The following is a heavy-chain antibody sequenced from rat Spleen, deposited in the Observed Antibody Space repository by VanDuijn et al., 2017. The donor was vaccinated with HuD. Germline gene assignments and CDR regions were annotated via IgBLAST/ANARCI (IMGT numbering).Heavy chain of an antibody. J-gene: IGHJ2*01. CDR3: ARHWYDGSYYYD. Sequence: EVQLVESGGGLVLPGRSLKLSCATSGFSFSKYGMQWIRQTPTKGLQWVAAITPSGLTTHYRDSMKGRFTISRENAKATLYLQMDSLRSEDTATYYCARHWYDGSYYYDWGQGVMVTVSS. V-gene: IGHV5-19*01. CDR2: ITPSGLTT. D-gene: IGHD1-12*02. CDR1: GFSFSKYG.